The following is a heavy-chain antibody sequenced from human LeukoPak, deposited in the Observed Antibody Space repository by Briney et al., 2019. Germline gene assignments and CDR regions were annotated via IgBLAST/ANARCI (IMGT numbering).Heavy chain of an antibody. CDR3: ARDSYSNYVYYYYGMDV. Sequence: PSETLSLTCAVYGGSFSRYYWSWIRQPPGKGQEWIGEINHSGSTNYNPSLKSRVTISVDTSKKQFSLKLSAVTAADTAVYYCARDSYSNYVYYYYGMDVWGQGTTVTVSS. V-gene: IGHV4-34*01. CDR1: GGSFSRYY. J-gene: IGHJ6*02. D-gene: IGHD4-11*01. CDR2: INHSGST.